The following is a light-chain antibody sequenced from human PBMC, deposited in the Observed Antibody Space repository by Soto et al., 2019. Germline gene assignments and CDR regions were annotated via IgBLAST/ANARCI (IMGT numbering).Light chain of an antibody. CDR2: XVP. CDR1: SSDFGAYNY. J-gene: IGLJ3*02. CDR3: CSYVDSYTVV. V-gene: IGLV2-11*01. Sequence: QSALTQPRSVSGSPGQSVTISCTGTSSDFGAYNYVSWYQQRPGLAPNLLFYXVPARPSXXPDRFSGSQSGYTASLTISGLHADDEADYYCCSYVDSYTVVFGGGTKLTVL.